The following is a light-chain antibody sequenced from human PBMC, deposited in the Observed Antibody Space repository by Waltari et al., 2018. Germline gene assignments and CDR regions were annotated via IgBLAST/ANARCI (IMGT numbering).Light chain of an antibody. Sequence: EIVMTQSPATLSVSPGERATLSCRASQSVSSNLAWYQQKPGQAPRPLIYVASTRATGIPARFSGSGSGTEFTLTISSLQSEDFAVYYCQQYNNWATWTFGQGTKVEIK. CDR2: VAS. CDR1: QSVSSN. CDR3: QQYNNWATWT. J-gene: IGKJ1*01. V-gene: IGKV3-15*01.